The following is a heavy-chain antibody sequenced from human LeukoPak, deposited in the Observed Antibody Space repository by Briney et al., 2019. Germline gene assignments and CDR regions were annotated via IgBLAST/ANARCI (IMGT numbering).Heavy chain of an antibody. CDR1: GFTFSSYG. Sequence: GGSLRLSCAASGFTFSSYGIHWVRQAPGKGLEWVAFIRYDGSNKYYADSVKGRSTISRDNSKNTLYLQMNSLRAEDTAVYYCARLRYYDSSGFYYYYYYMDVWGKGTTVTVSS. D-gene: IGHD3-22*01. V-gene: IGHV3-30*02. CDR2: IRYDGSNK. J-gene: IGHJ6*03. CDR3: ARLRYYDSSGFYYYYYYMDV.